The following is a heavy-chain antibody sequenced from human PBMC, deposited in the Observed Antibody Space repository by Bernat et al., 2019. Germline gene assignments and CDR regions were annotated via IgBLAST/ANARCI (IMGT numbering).Heavy chain of an antibody. CDR2: ISYDGNKK. CDR1: GFTFSSFG. D-gene: IGHD3-10*01. V-gene: IGHV3-30*18. J-gene: IGHJ6*02. CDR3: AKYYYGSVDYHYGMDV. Sequence: QVQLVESGGGVVQPGRSLRLSCAVSGFTFSSFGMHWVRQAPGKGLEWVATISYDGNKKYFADSVKGLFSISRDNSKNTLYLQMNSLRAEDTAVYYCAKYYYGSVDYHYGMDVWGQGTTVTVSS.